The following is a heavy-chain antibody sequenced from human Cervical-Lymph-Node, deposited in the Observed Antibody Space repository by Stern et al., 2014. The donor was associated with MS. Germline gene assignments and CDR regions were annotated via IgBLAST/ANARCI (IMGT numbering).Heavy chain of an antibody. CDR1: GYRFTNYW. J-gene: IGHJ6*02. CDR2: IYPGDSNM. CDR3: VRQRELRSLDGMDV. D-gene: IGHD1-26*01. V-gene: IGHV5-51*03. Sequence: VQLVQSGPEVKKPGESLRISCEGSGYRFTNYWIGWVRQMPGKGLEWMGIIYPGDSNMIYSPSFQGQVTISADKSSSTAYLQWSSLKASDTAMYFCVRQRELRSLDGMDVWGQGTTVNVSS.